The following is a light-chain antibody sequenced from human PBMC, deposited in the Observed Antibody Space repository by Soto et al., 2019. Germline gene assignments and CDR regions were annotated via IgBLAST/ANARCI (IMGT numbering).Light chain of an antibody. J-gene: IGLJ2*01. Sequence: QSALTKPASVSGSPGQSITISCTGTRSDIGAYNFVSWYQQHPGKAPKLMLYDVTIRPSGVSTRFSGSKSGNTASLTISGLQAEDEADYCCTSCTTSTTMIFGGGTKVTVL. CDR3: TSCTTSTTMI. CDR1: RSDIGAYNF. CDR2: DVT. V-gene: IGLV2-14*03.